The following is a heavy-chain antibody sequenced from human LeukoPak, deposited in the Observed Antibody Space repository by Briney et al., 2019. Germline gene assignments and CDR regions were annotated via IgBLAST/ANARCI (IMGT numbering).Heavy chain of an antibody. CDR3: ARDAVGYCSGGSCSYYYYYYMDV. CDR2: ISSSGSTI. CDR1: GFTFSSYE. D-gene: IGHD2-15*01. J-gene: IGHJ6*03. V-gene: IGHV3-48*03. Sequence: GGSLRLSCAASGFTFSSYEMNWVRQAPGKGLEWVSYISSSGSTIYYADSVKGRFTISRDNAKNSLYLQMNSLRAEDTAVYYCARDAVGYCSGGSCSYYYYYYMDVWGKGTTVTVSS.